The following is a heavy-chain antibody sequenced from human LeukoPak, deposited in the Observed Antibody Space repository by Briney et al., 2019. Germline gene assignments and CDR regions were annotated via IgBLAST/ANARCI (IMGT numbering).Heavy chain of an antibody. V-gene: IGHV4-39*01. CDR1: GGSISSSSYY. CDR3: ASFYKRYSGYTPKP. Sequence: SETLSLTCTVSGGSISSSSYYWGWIRQPPGKGLEWIGSIYYSGSTYYNPSLKSRVTISVDTSKNQFSLKLSSVTAADTAVYYCASFYKRYSGYTPKPWGQGTLVTVSS. J-gene: IGHJ5*02. D-gene: IGHD5-12*01. CDR2: IYYSGST.